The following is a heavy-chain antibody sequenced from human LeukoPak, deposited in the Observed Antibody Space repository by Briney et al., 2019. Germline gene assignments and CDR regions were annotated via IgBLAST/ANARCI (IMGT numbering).Heavy chain of an antibody. Sequence: GASVKVSCKASGYTFTSYYMHWVRQAPGQGLEWMGIINPSGGSTSYAQKFQGRVTMTRDTSTSTVYMELSSLRSEDTAVYYCARKRSPHNNSSGNYGLYYYYVMAVWGQGTTLTVS. CDR3: ARKRSPHNNSSGNYGLYYYYVMAV. J-gene: IGHJ6*02. CDR1: GYTFTSYY. CDR2: INPSGGST. V-gene: IGHV1-46*01. D-gene: IGHD3-22*01.